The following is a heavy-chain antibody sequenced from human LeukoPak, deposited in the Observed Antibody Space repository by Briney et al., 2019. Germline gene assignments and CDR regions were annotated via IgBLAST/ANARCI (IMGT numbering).Heavy chain of an antibody. V-gene: IGHV4-34*01. CDR1: GGSFSGYY. CDR2: IYHSGNT. J-gene: IGHJ4*02. CDR3: ARGRNGYCSSTSCYRFDY. Sequence: SETLSLTCAVYGGSFSGYYWSSIRQPPRKGLEWIGEIYHSGNTNYNPSLKSRVTISVDTSKNQFSLKLSSVTAADTAVYYCARGRNGYCSSTSCYRFDYWGQGTLVTVSS. D-gene: IGHD2-2*01.